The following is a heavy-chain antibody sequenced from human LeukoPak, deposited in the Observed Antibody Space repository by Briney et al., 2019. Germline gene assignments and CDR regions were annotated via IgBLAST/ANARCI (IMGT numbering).Heavy chain of an antibody. Sequence: PGGSLRLSCAASGFTFSSFWMIWVRQAPGKGLEWVANIKEDGSVKNYVDSVKGRFTISRDNAENSLFLQMNSLRAEDTAVYYCARERYGNYNWGQGTLVTVSS. D-gene: IGHD4-11*01. V-gene: IGHV3-7*03. CDR2: IKEDGSVK. CDR1: GFTFSSFW. J-gene: IGHJ4*02. CDR3: ARERYGNYN.